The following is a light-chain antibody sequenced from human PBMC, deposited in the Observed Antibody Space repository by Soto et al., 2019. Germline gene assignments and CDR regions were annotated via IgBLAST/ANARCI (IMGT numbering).Light chain of an antibody. CDR1: SSDIGGYNY. CDR3: CSYAGSYTHV. V-gene: IGLV2-14*01. Sequence: QSVLTQPASVSGSPGQSITISCTGTSSDIGGYNYVSWYQQHPGKAPKLMIYGVTNRSSGVSNRFSGSKSGNTASLTISGLQAEDEADYYCCSYAGSYTHVFGTGTKVTVL. J-gene: IGLJ1*01. CDR2: GVT.